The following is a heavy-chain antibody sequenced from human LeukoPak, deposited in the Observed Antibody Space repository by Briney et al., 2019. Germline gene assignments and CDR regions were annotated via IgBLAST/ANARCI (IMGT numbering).Heavy chain of an antibody. V-gene: IGHV4-30-2*01. Sequence: SETLSLTCTVSGGSISSGGYYWSWIRQPPGKGLEWIGYIYHSGSTYYNPSLKSRVTISVDTSKNQFSLRLSSVTAADTAVYYCAKHGACGSTHFDYWGQGTLVTVSS. D-gene: IGHD5/OR15-5a*01. CDR3: AKHGACGSTHFDY. CDR1: GGSISSGGYY. J-gene: IGHJ4*02. CDR2: IYHSGST.